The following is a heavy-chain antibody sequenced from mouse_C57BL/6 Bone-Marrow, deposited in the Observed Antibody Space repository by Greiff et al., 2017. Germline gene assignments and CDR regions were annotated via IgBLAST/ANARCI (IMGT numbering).Heavy chain of an antibody. Sequence: QVQLQQSGAELVMPGASVKLSCKASGYTFTSYWMHWVKQRPGQGLEWIGEIDPSDSYTNYNQKFKGKSTLTVDKSSSTAYLQLSSLTSEDSAVYYCASPLYYYGSSYWYFDVWGTGTTVTVSS. CDR2: IDPSDSYT. D-gene: IGHD1-1*01. J-gene: IGHJ1*03. V-gene: IGHV1-69*01. CDR1: GYTFTSYW. CDR3: ASPLYYYGSSYWYFDV.